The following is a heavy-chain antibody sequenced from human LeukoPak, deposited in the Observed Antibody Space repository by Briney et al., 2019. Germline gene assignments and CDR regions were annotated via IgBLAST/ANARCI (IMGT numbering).Heavy chain of an antibody. CDR2: INWNGGRT. CDR1: GFTFDDYG. CDR3: AKVSLYSSGWPKSFDY. Sequence: PGGSLRLSRAASGFTFDDYGMKWVRQAPGKGLEWVSDINWNGGRTAYADSVKGRFTISRDNSKNTLYLQMNSLRAEDTAVYYCAKVSLYSSGWPKSFDYWGQGTLVTVSS. D-gene: IGHD6-19*01. J-gene: IGHJ4*02. V-gene: IGHV3-20*04.